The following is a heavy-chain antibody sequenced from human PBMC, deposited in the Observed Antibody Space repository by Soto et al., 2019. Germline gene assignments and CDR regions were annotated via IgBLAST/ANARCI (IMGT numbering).Heavy chain of an antibody. V-gene: IGHV3-23*01. CDR2: ISGSGGST. Sequence: GGSLRLSCAASGFTFSSYAMSWVRQAPGKGLEWVSAISGSGGSTYYADSVKGRFTISRDNSKNTLYLQMNSLRAEDTAVYYCAKRTMVRGVITGDYYYYGTDVWGQATKGTVS. D-gene: IGHD3-10*01. J-gene: IGHJ6*02. CDR3: AKRTMVRGVITGDYYYYGTDV. CDR1: GFTFSSYA.